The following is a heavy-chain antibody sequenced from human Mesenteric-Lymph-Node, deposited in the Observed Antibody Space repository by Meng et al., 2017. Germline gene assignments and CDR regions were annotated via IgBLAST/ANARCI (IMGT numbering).Heavy chain of an antibody. J-gene: IGHJ4*02. CDR2: IYHSGST. CDR3: ASFPPPEKQWLVTDY. V-gene: IGHV4-4*02. CDR1: GGSISSSNG. D-gene: IGHD6-19*01. Sequence: VLLPESGPGLVKPSGTMSTTCAGSGGSISSSNGWSCVRQPPGKGLEWIGEIYHSGSTNYNPSLKSRVTISEDKSKNQFSLKLSSVTAADTAVYYCASFPPPEKQWLVTDYWGQGTLVTVSS.